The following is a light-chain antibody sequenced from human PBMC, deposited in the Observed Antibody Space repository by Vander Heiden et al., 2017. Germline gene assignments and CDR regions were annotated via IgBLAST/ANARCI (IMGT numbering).Light chain of an antibody. Sequence: DIVMTQSPDSLAVSRGERATTDCKASQATLHGANNWNYLAWYQQKPGQPPKLLIYWASTRGSGVPDRFSGSGSGTDFTLTISNLQAEDVAVYYCQQYYSTPRAFGQGTTVEIK. V-gene: IGKV4-1*01. J-gene: IGKJ1*01. CDR1: QATLHGANNWNY. CDR3: QQYYSTPRA. CDR2: WAS.